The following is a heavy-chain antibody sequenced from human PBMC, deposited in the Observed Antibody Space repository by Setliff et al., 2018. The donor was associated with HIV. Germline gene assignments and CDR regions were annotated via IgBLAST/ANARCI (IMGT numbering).Heavy chain of an antibody. Sequence: ASVKVSCKAFGYTFSTNAIHWVRQAPGQRLEWMGYINAGDDNTRYSEKFQGRVTITRDTSANTACMELSSLRSEDTAVYYCARGSCSGCYLSDYWGLGTLGTVS. D-gene: IGHD6-19*01. J-gene: IGHJ4*02. V-gene: IGHV1-3*01. CDR3: ARGSCSGCYLSDY. CDR2: INAGDDNT. CDR1: GYTFSTNA.